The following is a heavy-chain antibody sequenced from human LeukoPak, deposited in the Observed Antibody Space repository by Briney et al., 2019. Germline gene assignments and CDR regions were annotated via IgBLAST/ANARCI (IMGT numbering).Heavy chain of an antibody. Sequence: SETLSLTCTVSGGSISSGDYYWSWIRQPPGKGLEWIGYIYYSGSTYYNPSLKSRVTISVDTSKNQFSLKLSSVTAADTAVYYCARDRVGDGYIRYYFDYWGQGTLVTVSS. V-gene: IGHV4-30-4*01. CDR1: GGSISSGDYY. CDR2: IYYSGST. CDR3: ARDRVGDGYIRYYFDY. J-gene: IGHJ4*02. D-gene: IGHD5-24*01.